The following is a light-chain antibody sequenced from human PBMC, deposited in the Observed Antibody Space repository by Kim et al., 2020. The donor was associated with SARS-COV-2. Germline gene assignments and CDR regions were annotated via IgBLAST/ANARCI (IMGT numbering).Light chain of an antibody. Sequence: SYELTQPPSVSVAPGKTARITCGGTSIGSKSVHWYQQKPGQAPVLVISYDSDRPSGIPERFSGYNSGHTATLTISRVGAGDEADYYCQVWDSSTDHRVLFGGGTQLTVL. CDR3: QVWDSSTDHRVL. J-gene: IGLJ3*02. CDR2: YDS. V-gene: IGLV3-21*04. CDR1: SIGSKS.